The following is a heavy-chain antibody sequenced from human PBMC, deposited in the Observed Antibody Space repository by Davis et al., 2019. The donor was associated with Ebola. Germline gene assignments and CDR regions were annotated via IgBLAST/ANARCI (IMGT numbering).Heavy chain of an antibody. Sequence: GGSLRLSCVASGFTFSSYGMHWVRQTPGKGLEWVALISYDGNNKYYADSVKGRITISRDISKNTLFLQVNSLRPDDTAVYYCARVSGYSGTYGIDYWGQGTLVTVSS. V-gene: IGHV3-30*03. CDR3: ARVSGYSGTYGIDY. CDR1: GFTFSSYG. D-gene: IGHD1-26*01. CDR2: ISYDGNNK. J-gene: IGHJ4*02.